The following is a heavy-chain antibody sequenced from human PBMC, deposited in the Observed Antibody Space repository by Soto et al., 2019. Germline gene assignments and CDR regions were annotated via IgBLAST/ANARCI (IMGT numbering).Heavy chain of an antibody. CDR2: IYYSGST. D-gene: IGHD4-17*01. CDR3: ARLGDPFDY. CDR1: GGSISSSSYY. J-gene: IGHJ4*02. Sequence: QLQLQESGPGLVKPSETLSLTCTVSGGSISSSSYYWGWIRQPPGKGLEWIGSIYYSGSTYYNPSLTRRVTISVDTSKNQFSLKLSSVTAADTAVYYCARLGDPFDYWGQGTLVTVSS. V-gene: IGHV4-39*01.